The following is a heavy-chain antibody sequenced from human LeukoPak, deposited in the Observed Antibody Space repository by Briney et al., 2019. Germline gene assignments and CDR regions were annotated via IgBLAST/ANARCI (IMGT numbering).Heavy chain of an antibody. CDR2: IKQDGSEK. V-gene: IGHV3-7*01. Sequence: PGGSLRLSCAASGFTFSSYAMSWVRQAPGKGLEWVANIKQDGSEKYYVDSVKGRFTISRDNAKNSLYLQMNSLRAEDTAVYFCARRIREGYCSGGNCYSFGYWGQGALVTVSS. D-gene: IGHD2-15*01. J-gene: IGHJ4*02. CDR1: GFTFSSYA. CDR3: ARRIREGYCSGGNCYSFGY.